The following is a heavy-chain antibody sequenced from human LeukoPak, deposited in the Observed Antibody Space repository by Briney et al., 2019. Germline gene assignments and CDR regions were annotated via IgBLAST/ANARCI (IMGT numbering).Heavy chain of an antibody. Sequence: GESLKISCKTSGYGFTSYRIGWVRQMPGKGLEWMGIINLGDSDTRYSPSFQGQVTISADKSISTAYLQWSSLKASDTAMYYCALAYCGGDCYSNPQLDYWGQGTLVTVSS. CDR2: INLGDSDT. CDR3: ALAYCGGDCYSNPQLDY. J-gene: IGHJ4*02. CDR1: GYGFTSYR. D-gene: IGHD2-21*02. V-gene: IGHV5-51*01.